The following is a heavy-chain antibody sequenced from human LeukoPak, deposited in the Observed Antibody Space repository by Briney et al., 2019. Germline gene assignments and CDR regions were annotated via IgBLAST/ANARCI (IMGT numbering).Heavy chain of an antibody. J-gene: IGHJ5*02. CDR2: INPNSGGT. D-gene: IGHD3-3*01. CDR3: TRDWGRRGLYYFWSGDDNRFDP. Sequence: GASVKVSCKASGYTFTGYYIHWVRQAPGQGLEWMGWINPNSGGTNYAQKFQGRVTMTRDTSISTAYMELSRLKSDDTAIYYCTRDWGRRGLYYFWSGDDNRFDPCGQGTLGTVSS. CDR1: GYTFTGYY. V-gene: IGHV1-2*02.